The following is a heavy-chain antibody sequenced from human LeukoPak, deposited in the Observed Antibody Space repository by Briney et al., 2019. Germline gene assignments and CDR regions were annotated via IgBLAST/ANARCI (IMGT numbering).Heavy chain of an antibody. Sequence: PWGSLRLSCAGSGFTFSNAWMNWVRQAPGKGLEWVGRIKSKANCGTIDYASHVRGRFTISRDDSKNMAYLQMNSLKTEDTAVYYCATGRYFDFWGRGTLVTVSS. CDR1: GFTFSNAW. CDR3: ATGRYFDF. CDR2: IKSKANCGTI. J-gene: IGHJ2*01. V-gene: IGHV3-15*07.